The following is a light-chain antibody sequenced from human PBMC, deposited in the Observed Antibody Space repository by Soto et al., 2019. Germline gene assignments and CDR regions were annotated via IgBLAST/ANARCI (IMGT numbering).Light chain of an antibody. CDR3: QPGDT. CDR2: KAS. CDR1: QSISGW. Sequence: DIQMTQSPSTLSASVGDRVTITCRASQSISGWLAWYQQKPGKAPKLLMSKASSLESGVPSRFSGSGSGTEFTLTINSLQPDDFATYYCQPGDTFGQGTKLAIK. J-gene: IGKJ2*01. V-gene: IGKV1-5*03.